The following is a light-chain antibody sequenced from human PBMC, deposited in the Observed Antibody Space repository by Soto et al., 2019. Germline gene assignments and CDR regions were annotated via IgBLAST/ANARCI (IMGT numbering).Light chain of an antibody. Sequence: DIQMTQSPSTLSASVGDRVTITCRASQSISSWVAWYQQKPGKAPKLLIYKASSLESGVPSRFSGIGSGTEFTLTISSLQPDDFATYYCQQDNSYSWTLGQGTKVEIK. CDR2: KAS. J-gene: IGKJ1*01. V-gene: IGKV1-5*03. CDR3: QQDNSYSWT. CDR1: QSISSW.